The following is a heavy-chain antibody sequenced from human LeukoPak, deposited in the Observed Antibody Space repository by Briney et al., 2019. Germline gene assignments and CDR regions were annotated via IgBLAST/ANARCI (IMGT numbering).Heavy chain of an antibody. J-gene: IGHJ4*02. CDR3: ARDGGGTTVAWYFDY. CDR2: INPSGGST. CDR1: GYTFTSYY. D-gene: IGHD4-23*01. Sequence: ASVKVSCKASGYTFTSYYMHWVRQAPGQGLEWMGIINPSGGSTSYAQKFQGRATMTRDTSTSTVYMELSSLRSEDTAVYYCARDGGGTTVAWYFDYWGQGTLVTVSS. V-gene: IGHV1-46*01.